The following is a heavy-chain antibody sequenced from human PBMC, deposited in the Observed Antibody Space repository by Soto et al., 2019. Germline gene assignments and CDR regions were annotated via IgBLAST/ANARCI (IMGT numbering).Heavy chain of an antibody. V-gene: IGHV3-11*01. J-gene: IGHJ3*01. CDR3: VRQTAGRHDVFDV. Sequence: QAQLVESGGALVKPGGSLTLSCAASGFTFSQYYMTWIRQGPGKGLEWVSSISGSGTTKYYAASVKGRFTVSRDNANNSLHLQMDTLRAEDSALYFCVRQTAGRHDVFDVWGQGTMVTVSS. CDR1: GFTFSQYY. CDR2: ISGSGTTK.